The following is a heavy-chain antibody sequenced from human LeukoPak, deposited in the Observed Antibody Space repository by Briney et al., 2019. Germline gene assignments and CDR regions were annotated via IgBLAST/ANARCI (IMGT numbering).Heavy chain of an antibody. CDR2: ISATGNTI. CDR1: GFTFSSSG. Sequence: RPGGSLRLSCVASGFTFSSSGMNWVRQAPGKGLEWVSYISATGNTIYYAGSVKGRFTISRDNVWDSLYLQMNSLRAEDSATYYCSPRNTIFAGYYYMDVWGKGTTVTVSS. CDR3: SPRNTIFAGYYYMDV. D-gene: IGHD3-3*01. V-gene: IGHV3-48*01. J-gene: IGHJ6*03.